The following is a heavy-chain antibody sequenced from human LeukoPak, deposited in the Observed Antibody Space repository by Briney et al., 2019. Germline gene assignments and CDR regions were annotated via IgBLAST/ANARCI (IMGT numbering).Heavy chain of an antibody. Sequence: GGSLRLSCAASGFIFINYAASWVRQAPGKGLEWVSAIVGSAGTTYYADSVKGRFTISRDNSKNTLYLQMNSLRAEDTAVYYCAKDSRAGRSAITCYVLDHWGQGTLVTVSS. D-gene: IGHD2/OR15-2a*01. V-gene: IGHV3-23*01. CDR2: IVGSAGTT. CDR3: AKDSRAGRSAITCYVLDH. CDR1: GFIFINYA. J-gene: IGHJ5*02.